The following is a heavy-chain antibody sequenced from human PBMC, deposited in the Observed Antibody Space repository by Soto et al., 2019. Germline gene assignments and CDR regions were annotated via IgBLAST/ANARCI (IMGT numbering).Heavy chain of an antibody. V-gene: IGHV4-31*03. CDR3: ARGNNWFDP. CDR2: IDYSWNS. Sequence: SETLSLTCTVSGGSITSGAHFWSWIRQHPGKGLEWIGYIDYSWNSYYNPSLKSRVTMSADTSKNQFSLKLSSVTAADTAVYYCARGNNWFDPWGQGTLVTVSS. CDR1: GGSITSGAHF. J-gene: IGHJ5*02.